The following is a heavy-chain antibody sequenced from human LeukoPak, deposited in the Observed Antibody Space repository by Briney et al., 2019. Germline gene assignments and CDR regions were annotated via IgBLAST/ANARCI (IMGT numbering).Heavy chain of an antibody. CDR2: ISYDGSNK. V-gene: IGHV3-30*04. D-gene: IGHD5-18*01. J-gene: IGHJ6*03. CDR1: GFTFSSYA. Sequence: GGSLRLSCAASGFTFSSYAMHWVRQAPGKGLEWVAVISYDGSNKYYADSVKGRFTISRDNSKNTLYLQMNSLKTEDTAVYYCTTAGGYSYGPYYYYYYMDVWGKGTTVTISS. CDR3: TTAGGYSYGPYYYYYYMDV.